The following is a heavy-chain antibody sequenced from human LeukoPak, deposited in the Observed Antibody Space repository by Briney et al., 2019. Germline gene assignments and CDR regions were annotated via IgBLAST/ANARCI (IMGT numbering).Heavy chain of an antibody. CDR2: ISSSSSYI. V-gene: IGHV3-21*01. Sequence: GGSLRLSCAASGFTFSHYSLNWVRQAPGKGLEWVSSISSSSSYIYYADSVKGRFTISRDNAKNSLYLQMNSLRAEDTAVYYCARPYCSGGSCYNGAFDIWGQGTMVTVSS. CDR1: GFTFSHYS. J-gene: IGHJ3*02. CDR3: ARPYCSGGSCYNGAFDI. D-gene: IGHD2-15*01.